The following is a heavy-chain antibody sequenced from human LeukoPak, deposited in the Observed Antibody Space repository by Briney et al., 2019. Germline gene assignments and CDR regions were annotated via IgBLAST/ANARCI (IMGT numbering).Heavy chain of an antibody. D-gene: IGHD6-19*01. CDR3: AREVAVTGGVDY. J-gene: IGHJ4*02. CDR1: GGSITGYY. V-gene: IGHV4-59*12. CDR2: VFYSGTT. Sequence: PSETLSLACTVSGGSITGYYWSWIRQPPGKGLEWIGYVFYSGTTLYNPSVKSRVTMSVDTSKTQFSLKLTSVTAADTAVYYCAREVAVTGGVDYWGQGTLVTVSS.